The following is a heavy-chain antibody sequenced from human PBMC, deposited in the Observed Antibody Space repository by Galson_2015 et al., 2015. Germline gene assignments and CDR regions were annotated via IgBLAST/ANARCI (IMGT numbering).Heavy chain of an antibody. J-gene: IGHJ4*02. CDR1: GYTFTSYW. V-gene: IGHV1-18*04. CDR3: ARDFRYLYKGAFDY. CDR2: ISAYNGNT. D-gene: IGHD3-9*01. Sequence: SLKVSCKASGYTFTSYWISWVRQAPGQGLEWMGRISAYNGNTDYAQKLQGRVTMTTDTSKSTAYMELRSLRSDATAVYYCARDFRYLYKGAFDYWGQGTLVTVSS.